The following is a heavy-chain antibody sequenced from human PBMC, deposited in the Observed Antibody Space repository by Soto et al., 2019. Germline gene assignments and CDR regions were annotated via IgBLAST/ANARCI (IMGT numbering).Heavy chain of an antibody. CDR2: IYSGGST. CDR1: GFTVSSNY. Sequence: GGSLRLSCAASGFTVSSNYMSWVRQAPGKGLEWVSVIYSGGSTYYADSVKGRFTISRDNSKNTLYLQMNSLRAEDTAVYYCASCPYYGSGSYYQQPYYGMDVWGQGTTVTVSS. CDR3: ASCPYYGSGSYYQQPYYGMDV. J-gene: IGHJ6*02. V-gene: IGHV3-53*01. D-gene: IGHD3-10*01.